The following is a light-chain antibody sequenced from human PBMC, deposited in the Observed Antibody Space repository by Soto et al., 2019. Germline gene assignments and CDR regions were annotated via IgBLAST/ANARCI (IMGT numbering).Light chain of an antibody. CDR3: SSYAGSNIGV. J-gene: IGLJ2*01. CDR1: SSDVGGYNY. Sequence: QSVLTQPPSASGSPGQSVTISCTGTSSDVGGYNYVSWYQQHPGKAPKLMIYEVSKRPSGVPERFSGSKSGNTASLTVSGIQAEDEADYYCSSYAGSNIGVFGGGTKVTVL. V-gene: IGLV2-8*01. CDR2: EVS.